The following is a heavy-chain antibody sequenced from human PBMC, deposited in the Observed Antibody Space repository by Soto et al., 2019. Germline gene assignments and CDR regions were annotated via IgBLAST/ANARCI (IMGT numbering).Heavy chain of an antibody. V-gene: IGHV3-66*01. J-gene: IGHJ4*02. CDR1: GFTVSTKY. Sequence: GGSLRLSCAASGFTVSTKYMSWVRQAPGKGLEWVSVIYSGGSTFYADSVRGRFTIFRDNSKNTVNLQMNSLRAEDTAVYYCARDPWAADYWGQGTQVTVSS. CDR2: IYSGGST. D-gene: IGHD3-16*01. CDR3: ARDPWAADY.